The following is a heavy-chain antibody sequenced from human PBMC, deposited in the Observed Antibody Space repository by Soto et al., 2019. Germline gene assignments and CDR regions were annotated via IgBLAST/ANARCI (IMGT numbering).Heavy chain of an antibody. CDR2: ICNSGTT. J-gene: IGHJ2*01. CDR3: ARQVRFLEWLLYVEQDWVWYFDL. V-gene: IGHV4-59*08. Sequence: SETLSLTCTVSGGSIRSYCWTWIRQPPGEGLEWIGCICNSGTTNYNPSLKSRVTISIDTHKNQFSLKLSSVTAADTAVYYCARQVRFLEWLLYVEQDWVWYFDLWGPGPLVTVSS. D-gene: IGHD3-3*01. CDR1: GGSIRSYC.